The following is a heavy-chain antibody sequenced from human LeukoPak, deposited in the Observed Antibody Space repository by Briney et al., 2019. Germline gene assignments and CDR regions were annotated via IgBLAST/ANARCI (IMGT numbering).Heavy chain of an antibody. V-gene: IGHV4-30-2*01. CDR2: IYHSGST. J-gene: IGHJ3*02. CDR3: ARVQGYSYGPDAFDI. D-gene: IGHD5-18*01. CDR1: GGSISSGGYS. Sequence: SQTLSLTCAVSGGSISSGGYSWSWIRQPPGKGLEWIGYIYHSGSTYYNPSPKSRVTISVDRSKNQFSLKLSSVTAADTAVYYCARVQGYSYGPDAFDIWGQGTMVTVPS.